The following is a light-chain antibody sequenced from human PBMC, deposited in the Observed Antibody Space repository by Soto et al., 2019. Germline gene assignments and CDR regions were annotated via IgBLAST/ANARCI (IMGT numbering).Light chain of an antibody. CDR1: QSVSSSY. CDR2: GAS. CDR3: QPDGSSPLT. V-gene: IGKV3-20*01. Sequence: EIVLTQSPGTLSLSPGERATLSCRASQSVSSSYLAWYQQKPGQAPRLLIYGASSRATGIPDRFSGSESVTDFTFTTSRLGPEDFAADDCQPDGSSPLTFGGGTKVEIK. J-gene: IGKJ4*01.